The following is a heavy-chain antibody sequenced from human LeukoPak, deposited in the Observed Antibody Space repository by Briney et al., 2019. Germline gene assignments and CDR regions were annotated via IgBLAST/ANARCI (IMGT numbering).Heavy chain of an antibody. V-gene: IGHV4-34*01. D-gene: IGHD3-10*01. Sequence: SETLSLTCAVSGGSFSSSDWNWIRQPPGKGLEWIGEINNSGSTTYNPSLRSRVTISVDPSKNQFSAKFSSVTAAATAVYYCESWMVGDAFDIWGQGTMVTVSS. J-gene: IGHJ3*02. CDR2: INNSGST. CDR3: ESWMVGDAFDI. CDR1: GGSFSSSD.